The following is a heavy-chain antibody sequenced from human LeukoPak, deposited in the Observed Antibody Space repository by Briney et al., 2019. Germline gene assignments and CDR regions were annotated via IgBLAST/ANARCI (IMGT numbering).Heavy chain of an antibody. CDR1: GFTFSSYW. J-gene: IGHJ2*01. CDR2: IKQDGSEK. Sequence: GGSLRLSCAASGFTFSSYWMSWVRQAPGKGLEWVANIKQDGSEKYYVDSVKGRFTISRDNAKNSLYLQMNSLKTEDTAVYYCARVALRSCSGDYCSRYFDLWGRGTLVTVSS. D-gene: IGHD2-15*01. CDR3: ARVALRSCSGDYCSRYFDL. V-gene: IGHV3-7*03.